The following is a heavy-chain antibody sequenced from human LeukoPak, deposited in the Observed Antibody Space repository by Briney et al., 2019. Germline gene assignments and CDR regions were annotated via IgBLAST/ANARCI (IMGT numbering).Heavy chain of an antibody. Sequence: SVKVSCKASGGTFSSYAVSWVRQAPGQGLEWMGRIIPILGIANYAQKFQGRVTITADKSTSTAYMELSSLRSEDTAVYYCARDWSGLAEKSYTSELRDYWGQGTLVTVSS. CDR3: ARDWSGLAEKSYTSELRDY. V-gene: IGHV1-69*04. CDR1: GGTFSSYA. CDR2: IIPILGIA. J-gene: IGHJ4*02. D-gene: IGHD1-7*01.